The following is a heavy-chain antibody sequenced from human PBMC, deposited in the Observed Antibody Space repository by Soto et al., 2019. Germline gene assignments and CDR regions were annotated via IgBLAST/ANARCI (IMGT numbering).Heavy chain of an antibody. J-gene: IGHJ4*02. D-gene: IGHD1-26*01. CDR3: ARGLISGSHYSGGWYYFDS. CDR2: INHSGSA. CDR1: GGSISSSSYY. V-gene: IGHV4-39*07. Sequence: SETLSFTCTVSGGSISSSSYYWVWIRQPPGKGLQWIGQINHSGSANYNPSLKSRVTISVHTSSSQFSLELSSVTAADTAVYYCARGLISGSHYSGGWYYFDSWGQGTQVTVSS.